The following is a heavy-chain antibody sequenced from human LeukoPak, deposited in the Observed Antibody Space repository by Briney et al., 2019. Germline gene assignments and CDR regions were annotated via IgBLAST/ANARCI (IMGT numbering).Heavy chain of an antibody. Sequence: GGSLRLSCAASGFSFSNYAVSWVRQTPGKGLECVSVVTGSGGDTYYTGSVNGRFTISRDNSKNTLYLQMNSLRVEDTAVYYCARGTLEHCSGASCYPLDSWGQGTLVTVSS. CDR1: GFSFSNYA. V-gene: IGHV3-23*01. D-gene: IGHD2-15*01. CDR3: ARGTLEHCSGASCYPLDS. J-gene: IGHJ5*01. CDR2: VTGSGGDT.